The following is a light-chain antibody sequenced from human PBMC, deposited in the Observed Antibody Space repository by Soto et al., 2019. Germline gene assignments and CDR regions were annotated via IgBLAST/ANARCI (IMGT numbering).Light chain of an antibody. J-gene: IGLJ3*02. CDR2: DNN. CDR3: GPWDSSLSGWV. CDR1: SSNIGNNY. V-gene: IGLV1-51*01. Sequence: QAVLTQPPSVSAAPGQKVTISCSGSSSNIGNNYVSWYQQLPGTAPKVLIYDNNKRPSGIPDRFSGSKSGTSATLGITGLQTGDEADYYCGPWDSSLSGWVFGAGTKLTVL.